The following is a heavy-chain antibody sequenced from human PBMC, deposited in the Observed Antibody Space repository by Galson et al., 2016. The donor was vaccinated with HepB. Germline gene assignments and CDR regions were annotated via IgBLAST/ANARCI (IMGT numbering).Heavy chain of an antibody. J-gene: IGHJ4*02. Sequence: SLRLSCAASGFTFSSYAMHWVRQAPGKGLEWVGRIHSRTDGRTTDYAVPVKGRFIISRDDSKNTLYLQMNSLKIEDTAVYYCKTRIDPFAGDRWGQGTRVTVSS. CDR2: IHSRTDGRTT. D-gene: IGHD3-16*01. CDR1: GFTFSSYA. V-gene: IGHV3-15*01. CDR3: KTRIDPFAGDR.